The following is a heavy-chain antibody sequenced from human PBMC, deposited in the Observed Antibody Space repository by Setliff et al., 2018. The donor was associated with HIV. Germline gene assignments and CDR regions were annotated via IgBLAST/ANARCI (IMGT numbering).Heavy chain of an antibody. V-gene: IGHV4-39*01. CDR3: ARLIHTGLLYFVF. CDR2: IYYGGNT. CDR1: GASVTSSSYY. D-gene: IGHD2-8*02. J-gene: IGHJ4*02. Sequence: SETLSLTCSVSGASVTSSSYYWGWIRQPPGKGLEWIGSIYYGGNTYSNPSLRSRLSISLDTSKNQFSLELYSVTAADTAVYFCARLIHTGLLYFVFWGLGTLVTVSS.